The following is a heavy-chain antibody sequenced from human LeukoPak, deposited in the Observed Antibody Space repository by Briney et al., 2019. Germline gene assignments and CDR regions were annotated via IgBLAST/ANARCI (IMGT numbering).Heavy chain of an antibody. Sequence: PGASLRLSCAASGVSFSKYAMYWVCQTLLEGLGWVSLTTGIGGNTYSADSVRGRYTISRDNSQKTVFIQMNSLRAEDTAVYYYAKWGDYDVLTGYHVSDYWGQGTLVTVSS. J-gene: IGHJ4*02. CDR3: AKWGDYDVLTGYHVSDY. D-gene: IGHD3-9*01. CDR1: GVSFSKYA. V-gene: IGHV3-23*01. CDR2: TTGIGGNT.